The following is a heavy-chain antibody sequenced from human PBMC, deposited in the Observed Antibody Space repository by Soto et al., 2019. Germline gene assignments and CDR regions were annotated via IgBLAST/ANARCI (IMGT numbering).Heavy chain of an antibody. J-gene: IGHJ6*03. V-gene: IGHV4-59*12. CDR1: GGSISSYY. CDR3: ARGQRGMGYYYYYMDV. D-gene: IGHD3-16*01. CDR2: IYYSGST. Sequence: SETLSLTCTVSGGSISSYYWSWIRQPPGKGLEWIGYIYYSGSTNYNPSLKSRVTISVDTPKNQFSLKLSSVTAADTAVYYCARGQRGMGYYYYYMDVWGKGTTVTVSS.